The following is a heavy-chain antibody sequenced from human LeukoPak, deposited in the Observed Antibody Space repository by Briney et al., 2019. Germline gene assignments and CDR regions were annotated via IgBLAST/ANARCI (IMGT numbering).Heavy chain of an antibody. Sequence: TGGSLRLSCAASGFTFSSYSMNWVRQAPGKGLEWFSYISSGSSTIYYADSVKGRFTISRDNGKNSLYLQMNSLRDEDTAAYYCAREDIGMDVWGQGTTVTVSS. V-gene: IGHV3-48*02. CDR1: GFTFSSYS. CDR3: AREDIGMDV. J-gene: IGHJ6*02. D-gene: IGHD5-12*01. CDR2: ISSGSSTI.